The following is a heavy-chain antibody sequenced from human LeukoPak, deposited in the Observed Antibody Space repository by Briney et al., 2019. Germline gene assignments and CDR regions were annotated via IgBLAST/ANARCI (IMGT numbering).Heavy chain of an antibody. CDR2: IKQDGSEK. Sequence: GGSLRLSCAASVFTFSSYWMSWVREAPGKGLERVAKIKQDGSEKYYVKSVKGRFTIPRDNAKNSLYLQMKSLRAEDTAVYYCAGEDGYNPHDYWGQGTLATVSS. J-gene: IGHJ4*02. D-gene: IGHD5-24*01. CDR3: AGEDGYNPHDY. CDR1: VFTFSSYW. V-gene: IGHV3-7*01.